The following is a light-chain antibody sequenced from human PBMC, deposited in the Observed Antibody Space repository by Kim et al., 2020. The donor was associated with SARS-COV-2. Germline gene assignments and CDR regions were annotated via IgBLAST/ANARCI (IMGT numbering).Light chain of an antibody. CDR1: QSVLYSSNNKNY. Sequence: RATINCKSSQSVLYSSNNKNYLAWYQQKPGQPPKLLIYWASTRESGVPDRFGGSGSGTDFTLTISRLQAEDVAIYYCQQYYSTLTFGGGTKVDIK. J-gene: IGKJ4*01. CDR3: QQYYSTLT. V-gene: IGKV4-1*01. CDR2: WAS.